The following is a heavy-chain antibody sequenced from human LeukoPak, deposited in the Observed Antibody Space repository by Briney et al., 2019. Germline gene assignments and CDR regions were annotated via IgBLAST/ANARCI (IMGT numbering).Heavy chain of an antibody. CDR1: GFTFGGYA. CDR2: IRSKAYGGTT. V-gene: IGHV3-49*04. CDR3: QTYYYDSSGYYYIDQ. Sequence: GGSLRLSCTTSGFTFGGYAMSWVRQAPGKGLEWVGFIRSKAYGGTTEYAASVKGRFTISRDDSKSIAYLQMNSLKTEDTAVYYCQTYYYDSSGYYYIDQWGQGTLATVSS. D-gene: IGHD3-22*01. J-gene: IGHJ4*02.